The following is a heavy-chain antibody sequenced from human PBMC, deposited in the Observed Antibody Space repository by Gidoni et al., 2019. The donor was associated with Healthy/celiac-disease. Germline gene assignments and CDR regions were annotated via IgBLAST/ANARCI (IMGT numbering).Heavy chain of an antibody. CDR3: ARGVRMVAATRSWFDP. D-gene: IGHD2-15*01. CDR1: GYTFTGYY. V-gene: IGHV1-2*04. Sequence: QVQLVQSGAEVKKPGASVKVSCKASGYTFTGYYTHWVRQSPGQGLEWMGWINPNSGGQHYAQNFQGWVTMTRDTSISTAYMVLSRLRSDDTAVYYCARGVRMVAATRSWFDPWGQVTLVTVSS. J-gene: IGHJ5*02. CDR2: INPNSGGQ.